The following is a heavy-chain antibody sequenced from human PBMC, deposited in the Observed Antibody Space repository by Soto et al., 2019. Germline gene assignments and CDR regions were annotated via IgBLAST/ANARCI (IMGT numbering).Heavy chain of an antibody. D-gene: IGHD5-18*01. J-gene: IGHJ4*02. Sequence: QVQLVQSGAEVKTPGASVKVSGKATGYTFASYDINWVRQATGEGLEWMGWMNPNNGNTGYAQKFQGRVTMTRNTSISTAYMELSSLRSEDTAVYYCARDVRGYSGNWGQGTLVTVSS. V-gene: IGHV1-8*01. CDR2: MNPNNGNT. CDR1: GYTFASYD. CDR3: ARDVRGYSGN.